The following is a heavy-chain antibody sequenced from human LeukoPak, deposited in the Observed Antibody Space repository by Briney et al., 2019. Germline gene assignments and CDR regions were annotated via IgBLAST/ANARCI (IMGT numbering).Heavy chain of an antibody. CDR2: IYPGDSDT. J-gene: IGHJ1*01. CDR1: GYSFTNYW. CDR3: ARQLAVAGTLEYFQH. Sequence: GESLKISCKGSGYSFTNYWIGWVRQMPGKGLEWMGIIYPGDSDTRYSPSFQGQVTISADKSISTAYLQWSSLKASDTAMYYCARQLAVAGTLEYFQHWGQGTLVTVSS. V-gene: IGHV5-51*01. D-gene: IGHD6-19*01.